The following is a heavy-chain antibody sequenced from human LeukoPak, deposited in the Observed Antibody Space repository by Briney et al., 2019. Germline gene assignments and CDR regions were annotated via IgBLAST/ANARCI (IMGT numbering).Heavy chain of an antibody. Sequence: PSETLSLTCTVSGGSISSSSYDWGWICQAPGKGLEWIRSIYYSGSTYYNPSLKSRVTISVDTSKNQFSLKLSSVTAADTAVYYCARHGAFFDWLLGSWFDLWGQGTLVTVSS. D-gene: IGHD3-9*01. CDR3: ARHGAFFDWLLGSWFDL. CDR1: GGSISSSSYD. V-gene: IGHV4-39*01. CDR2: IYYSGST. J-gene: IGHJ5*02.